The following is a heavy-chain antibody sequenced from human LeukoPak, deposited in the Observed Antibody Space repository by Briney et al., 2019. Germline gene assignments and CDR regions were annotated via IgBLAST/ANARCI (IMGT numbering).Heavy chain of an antibody. Sequence: GGSLRLSCAASGFTFSSYSMNWVRQAPGKGLEWVSSISSSSSYIYYADSVKGRFTISRDNAKNSLYLQMNSLRAEDTAVYYCARNDYGDYGRPFFYWGQGTLVTVSS. D-gene: IGHD4-17*01. CDR3: ARNDYGDYGRPFFY. V-gene: IGHV3-21*01. CDR2: ISSSSSYI. CDR1: GFTFSSYS. J-gene: IGHJ4*02.